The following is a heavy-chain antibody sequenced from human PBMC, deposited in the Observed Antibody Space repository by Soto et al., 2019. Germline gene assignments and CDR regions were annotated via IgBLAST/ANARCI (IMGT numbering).Heavy chain of an antibody. CDR2: IYYSGST. J-gene: IGHJ4*02. CDR1: GGSISSYY. Sequence: SETLSLTCTVSGGSISSYYWSWIRQPPGKGLEWIGYIYYSGSTYYNPSLKSRVTISVDTSKNQFSLKLSSVTAADTAVYYCARGQRWIQLMLDYWGQGTLVTVSS. D-gene: IGHD5-18*01. CDR3: ARGQRWIQLMLDY. V-gene: IGHV4-59*08.